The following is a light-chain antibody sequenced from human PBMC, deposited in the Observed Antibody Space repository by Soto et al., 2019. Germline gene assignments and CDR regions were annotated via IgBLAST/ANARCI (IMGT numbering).Light chain of an antibody. CDR2: GAS. CDR3: HQYGSAPWT. J-gene: IGKJ1*01. V-gene: IGKV3-20*01. CDR1: QSVSSNY. Sequence: IVLTQSPGTLSLSPGERGALSCRASQSVSSNYVAWYQQKPGQAPRLLISGASNRATGTPDMFRGSGSGTYFTITITRLEPEDFAVSYCHQYGSAPWTFGQGTKVEIK.